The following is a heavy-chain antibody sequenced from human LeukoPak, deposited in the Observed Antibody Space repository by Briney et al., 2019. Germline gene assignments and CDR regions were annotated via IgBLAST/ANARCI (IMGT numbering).Heavy chain of an antibody. CDR2: ISGSGGST. J-gene: IGHJ5*02. Sequence: GGSLRLSCAAPGFTFSSYAMSWVRQPPGKGLEWVSAISGSGGSTFYADSVKGRFTISRDNSKNTLFLQMNSLRAEDTAVYYCAKGGIAVALNWFDPRGQGTLVTVSS. CDR3: AKGGIAVALNWFDP. V-gene: IGHV3-23*01. CDR1: GFTFSSYA. D-gene: IGHD6-19*01.